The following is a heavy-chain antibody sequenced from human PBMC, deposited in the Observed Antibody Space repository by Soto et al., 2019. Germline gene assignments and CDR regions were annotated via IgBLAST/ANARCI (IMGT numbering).Heavy chain of an antibody. Sequence: EVHLVESGGGVVQPGGSLRLSCAASGFTFDDHNMHWIRQAPGKGLEWVPLVSWDGDTTYYADSVKGRFTISRDNSANSLYLQMSGLTTEDTALYYCASSQGAYWGQGTLVTVSS. CDR1: GFTFDDHN. CDR2: VSWDGDTT. V-gene: IGHV3-43*01. CDR3: ASSQGAY. J-gene: IGHJ4*02.